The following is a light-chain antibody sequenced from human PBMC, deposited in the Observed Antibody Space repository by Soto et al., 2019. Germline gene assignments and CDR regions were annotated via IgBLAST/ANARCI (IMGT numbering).Light chain of an antibody. CDR3: SSYSGSSTFVI. CDR2: EVS. J-gene: IGLJ2*01. Sequence: QSVLTQPASVSGSPGQSITISCTGTSSDVGSYNLVSWFRQYPGKAPKLMIYEVSKWPSGVSNRFSGSKSSNTASLTISGLQAEDEADYYCSSYSGSSTFVIFGGGTKLTVL. V-gene: IGLV2-23*02. CDR1: SSDVGSYNL.